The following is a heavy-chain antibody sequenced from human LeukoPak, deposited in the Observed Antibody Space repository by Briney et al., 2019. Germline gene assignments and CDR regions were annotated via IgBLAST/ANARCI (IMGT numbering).Heavy chain of an antibody. D-gene: IGHD1-26*01. CDR3: AKDIRPVGAPAA. CDR1: GFTFSSYA. J-gene: IGHJ5*02. Sequence: GGSLRLSCAASGFTFSSYAMSWVRQAPGKGLEWVSVISGSGYSTYYANSAKGRFTISRDNSKNTLYLQMNSLRAEDTAVYYWAKDIRPVGAPAAWGQGPLAPVS. CDR2: ISGSGYST. V-gene: IGHV3-23*01.